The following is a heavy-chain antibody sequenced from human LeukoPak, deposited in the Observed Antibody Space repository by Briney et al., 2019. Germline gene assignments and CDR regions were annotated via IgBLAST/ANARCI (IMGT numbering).Heavy chain of an antibody. CDR2: ISYDGSNK. V-gene: IGHV3-30*18. J-gene: IGHJ4*02. D-gene: IGHD6-19*01. CDR1: GFAFSSYG. CDR3: AKDLVPVADPPPIPAYDY. Sequence: GRSLRLSCAASGFAFSSYGMHWVRQAPGKGLEWVAVISYDGSNKYYADSVKGRFTISRDNSKNTLYLQMNSLRAEDTAVYYCAKDLVPVADPPPIPAYDYWGQGTLVTVSS.